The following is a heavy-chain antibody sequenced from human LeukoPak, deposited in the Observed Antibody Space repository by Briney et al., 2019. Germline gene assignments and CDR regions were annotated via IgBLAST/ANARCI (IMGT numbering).Heavy chain of an antibody. CDR1: GYTFTGYY. Sequence: ASVKVSCKASGYTFTGYYMHWVRQAPGQGLEWMGWINPNSGGTNYAQKFQGRVTMTRDTSISTAYMELSSLRSEDTAVYYCARATLRTYYDSSGYFDYWGQGTLVTVSS. D-gene: IGHD3-22*01. CDR3: ARATLRTYYDSSGYFDY. J-gene: IGHJ4*02. V-gene: IGHV1-2*02. CDR2: INPNSGGT.